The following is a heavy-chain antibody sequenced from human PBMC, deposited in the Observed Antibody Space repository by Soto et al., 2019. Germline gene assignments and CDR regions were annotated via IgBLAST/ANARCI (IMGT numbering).Heavy chain of an antibody. CDR1: GGSISSSNW. J-gene: IGHJ6*02. V-gene: IGHV4-4*02. CDR2: IYHSGST. D-gene: IGHD5-12*01. Sequence: QVQLQESGPGLVKPSGTLSLTCAVSGGSISSSNWWSWVRQPPGKGLEWMGEIYHSGSTNYNPSLKSRVTISVDKSKNQFSLKLSSVTAADTAVYYCARVRGKWLRFYYYYGMDVWGQGTTVTVSS. CDR3: ARVRGKWLRFYYYYGMDV.